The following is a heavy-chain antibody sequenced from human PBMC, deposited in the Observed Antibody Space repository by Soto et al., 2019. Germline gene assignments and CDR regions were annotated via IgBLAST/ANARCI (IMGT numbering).Heavy chain of an antibody. D-gene: IGHD3-3*01. CDR3: ARRDTSGFLRYFDN. Sequence: SVKVSCKASGGTLSSFINYPINWVRQSPGQGLEWMGGIVPNVGTVNYAQKFQGRVTITADKSTGTAYMELSSLRSEDTALYYCARRDTSGFLRYFDNWGQGTLVTSPQ. J-gene: IGHJ4*02. CDR1: GGTLSSFINYP. CDR2: IVPNVGTV. V-gene: IGHV1-69*06.